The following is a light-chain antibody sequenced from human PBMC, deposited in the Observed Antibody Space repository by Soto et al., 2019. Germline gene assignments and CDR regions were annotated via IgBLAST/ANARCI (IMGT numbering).Light chain of an antibody. CDR2: AAS. CDR1: QGISSH. J-gene: IGKJ5*01. V-gene: IGKV1-9*01. Sequence: IQFTQSPASLSASLLDVVTITCRASQGISSHLAWYQQKPGKAPKLLIYAASTLQTGVPSRFSGGGSGTDFTLTLSSLQPEDFATYYCQQVNSFPSTFGQGTRLEIK. CDR3: QQVNSFPST.